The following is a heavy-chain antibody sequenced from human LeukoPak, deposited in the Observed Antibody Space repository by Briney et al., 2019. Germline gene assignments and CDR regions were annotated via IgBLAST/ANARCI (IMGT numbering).Heavy chain of an antibody. V-gene: IGHV4-59*01. J-gene: IGHJ4*02. CDR3: ARDGGLQSHFDY. CDR1: GNSFNEYY. Sequence: SETLSLTCSVFGNSFNEYYWNWVRQPPGKGLQWIGYIYHNGNSNYNPSLKGRLTISVDTAKNQFSLKLTSVTAADTAVYYCARDGGLQSHFDYWGQGALVTVSS. CDR2: IYHNGNS. D-gene: IGHD5-24*01.